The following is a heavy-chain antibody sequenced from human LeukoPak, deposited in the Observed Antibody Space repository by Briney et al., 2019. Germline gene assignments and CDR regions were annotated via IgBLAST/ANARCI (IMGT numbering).Heavy chain of an antibody. J-gene: IGHJ5*02. Sequence: SETLSLTCTVSGGSISSYYWSWIRQPPGKGLEWIGYIYYSGSTNYNPSLKSRVTISVDTSTNQFSLRLNSVTAADTAVYYCATSLTTGIDWFDPWGQGTLVTVSS. V-gene: IGHV4-59*08. D-gene: IGHD4/OR15-4a*01. CDR3: ATSLTTGIDWFDP. CDR2: IYYSGST. CDR1: GGSISSYY.